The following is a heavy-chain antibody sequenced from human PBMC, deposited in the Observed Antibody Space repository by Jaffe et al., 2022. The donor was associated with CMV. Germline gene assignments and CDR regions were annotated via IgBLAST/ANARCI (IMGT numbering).Heavy chain of an antibody. CDR3: TTETDDSFEY. V-gene: IGHV1-2*02. D-gene: IGHD1-1*01. Sequence: QVHLVQSGAEVKKPGASVKVSCRAFGDTLTDYFMHWVRQAPGQGLEWMGWINPNSGGTYYAQNFQGRVTMTREKSIDTLYMELSGLRSGDTAIYYCTTETDDSFEYWGQGALVTVSS. J-gene: IGHJ4*02. CDR1: GDTLTDYF. CDR2: INPNSGGT.